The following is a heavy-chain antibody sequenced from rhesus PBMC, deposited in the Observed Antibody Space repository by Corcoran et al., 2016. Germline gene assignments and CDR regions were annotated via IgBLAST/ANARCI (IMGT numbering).Heavy chain of an antibody. CDR3: AREWGFDY. CDR2: IGASSGST. Sequence: QVQLQESGPGLVKPSETLSLTCAVSGYSISRGYGWGWIRQPPGKGLEWIGYIGASSGSTNYNHSLKSRVTISKDTSKNQFSQKLSSVTAADTAVYYCAREWGFDYWGQGVLVTVSS. CDR1: GYSISRGYG. D-gene: IGHD7-45*01. J-gene: IGHJ4*01. V-gene: IGHV4-127*01.